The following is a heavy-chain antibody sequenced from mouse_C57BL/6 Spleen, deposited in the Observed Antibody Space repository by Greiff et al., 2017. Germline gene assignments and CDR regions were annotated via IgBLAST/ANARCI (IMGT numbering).Heavy chain of an antibody. CDR1: GFSLTSYA. CDR3: ARNDYGSSFYWYFDV. D-gene: IGHD1-1*01. CDR2: IWTGGGT. Sequence: VKLVESGPGLVAPSQSLSITCTVSGFSLTSYAISWVRQPPGKGLEWLGVIWTGGGTNYNSALKSRLSISKDNSKSQVFLKMNSLQTDDTARYYCARNDYGSSFYWYFDVWGTGTTVTVSS. J-gene: IGHJ1*03. V-gene: IGHV2-9-1*01.